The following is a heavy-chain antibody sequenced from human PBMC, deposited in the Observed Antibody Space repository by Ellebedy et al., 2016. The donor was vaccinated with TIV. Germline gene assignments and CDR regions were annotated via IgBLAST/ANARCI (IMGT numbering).Heavy chain of an antibody. Sequence: MPSETLSLTCTVSGGSISSYYWSWIRQPPGKGLEWIGYIHYTGSTNYNPSLKSRVTMSVDTSKNQFSLKLSSVTAADTAVYYCAIGDSYYFDYWGQGTLVTVSS. CDR1: GGSISSYY. J-gene: IGHJ4*02. V-gene: IGHV4-59*12. CDR3: AIGDSYYFDY. D-gene: IGHD3-10*01. CDR2: IHYTGST.